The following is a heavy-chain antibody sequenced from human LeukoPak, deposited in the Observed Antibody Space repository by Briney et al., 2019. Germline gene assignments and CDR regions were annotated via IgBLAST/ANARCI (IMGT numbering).Heavy chain of an antibody. CDR2: INPNSGGT. J-gene: IGHJ6*02. CDR1: GYTFTSYY. Sequence: ASVKVSCKASGYTFTSYYMHWVRQAPGQGLEWMGWINPNSGGTNYAQKFQGRVTMTRDTSISTAYMELSRLRSDDTAVYYCARDTRRYYYDSSGDYYYYGMDVWGQGTTVTVSS. V-gene: IGHV1-2*02. CDR3: ARDTRRYYYDSSGDYYYYGMDV. D-gene: IGHD3-22*01.